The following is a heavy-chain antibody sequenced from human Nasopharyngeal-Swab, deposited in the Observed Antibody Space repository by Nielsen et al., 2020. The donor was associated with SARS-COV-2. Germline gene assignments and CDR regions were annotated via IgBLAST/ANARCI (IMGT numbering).Heavy chain of an antibody. CDR2: ISGSGGST. CDR1: GFTFSSYA. J-gene: IGHJ6*02. CDR3: AKGLEDYYDSSGLVYGMDV. V-gene: IGHV3-23*01. Sequence: GESLKISCAASGFTFSSYAMSWVRQAPGKGLEWVSAISGSGGSTYYADSVKGRFTISRDNSKNTLYLQMNSLRAEDTAVYYCAKGLEDYYDSSGLVYGMDVWGQGTTVTVSS. D-gene: IGHD3-22*01.